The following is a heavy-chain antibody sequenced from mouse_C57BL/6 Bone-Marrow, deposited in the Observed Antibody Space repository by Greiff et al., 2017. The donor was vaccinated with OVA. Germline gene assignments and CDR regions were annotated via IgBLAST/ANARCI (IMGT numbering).Heavy chain of an antibody. CDR1: GFSLTSYG. CDR2: IWRGGST. CDR3: AKSLLPPYAMDY. D-gene: IGHD1-1*01. Sequence: QVQLQQSGPGLVQPSQSLSITCPVSGFSLTSYGVHWVRQSPGKGLEWLGVIWRGGSTDYNAAFMSRLSITKDNSKSQVFFKMNSLQADDTVIYYCAKSLLPPYAMDYWGQGTSVTVSS. J-gene: IGHJ4*01. V-gene: IGHV2-5*01.